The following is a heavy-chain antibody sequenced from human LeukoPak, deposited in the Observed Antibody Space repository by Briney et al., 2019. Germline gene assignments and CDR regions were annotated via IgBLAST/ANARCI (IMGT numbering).Heavy chain of an antibody. CDR2: INPSGGST. CDR1: GYTFTSYY. D-gene: IGHD2-8*02. V-gene: IGHV1-46*01. Sequence: ASVKVSCKASGYTFTSYYMHWVRQAPGQGLEWMGIINPSGGSTSYAQKFQGRVTMTRDMSTSTVYMELSSLRSEDTAVYYCARDPRRSLFEFGVVTNWFDPWGQGTLVTVSS. J-gene: IGHJ5*02. CDR3: ARDPRRSLFEFGVVTNWFDP.